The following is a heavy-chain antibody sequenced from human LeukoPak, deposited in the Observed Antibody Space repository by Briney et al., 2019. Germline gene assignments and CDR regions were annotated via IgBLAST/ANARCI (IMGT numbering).Heavy chain of an antibody. Sequence: PSETLSLTCAVYGGSFSAYYWSWIRQPPGKGLEWTGYIYHSGSTYYNPSLKSRVTISVDRSKNQFSLKLSSVTAADTAVYYCARVKDWGSSWYYFDYWGQGTLVTVSS. CDR2: IYHSGST. CDR3: ARVKDWGSSWYYFDY. J-gene: IGHJ4*02. V-gene: IGHV4-34*01. D-gene: IGHD6-13*01. CDR1: GGSFSAYY.